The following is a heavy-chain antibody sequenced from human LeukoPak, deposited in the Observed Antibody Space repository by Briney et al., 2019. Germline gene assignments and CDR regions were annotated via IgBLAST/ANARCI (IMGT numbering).Heavy chain of an antibody. CDR2: ISGSGGST. J-gene: IGHJ4*02. CDR1: GSTFSSYA. Sequence: GGSLRLSCAASGSTFSSYAMSWVRQAPGKGLEWVSAISGSGGSTYYADSVKGRFTISRDNSKNTLYLQMNSLRAEDTAVYYCAKAEYYDFWSGYYSWGQGTLVTVSS. V-gene: IGHV3-23*01. D-gene: IGHD3-3*01. CDR3: AKAEYYDFWSGYYS.